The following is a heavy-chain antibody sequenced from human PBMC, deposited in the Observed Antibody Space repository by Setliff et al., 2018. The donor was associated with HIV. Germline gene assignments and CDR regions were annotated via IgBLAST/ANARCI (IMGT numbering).Heavy chain of an antibody. CDR1: GGSISSYD. V-gene: IGHV4-59*08. CDR2: IYYSGTT. Sequence: ETLSLTCTVSGGSISSYDWSWIRQPPGKGLEWIGYIYYSGTTNYNPSLKSRVTISVDTSKNQFSLKLSSVTAADTAVYYCARHWYSSSWYHVFDIWGQGTMVTVSS. D-gene: IGHD6-13*01. CDR3: ARHWYSSSWYHVFDI. J-gene: IGHJ3*02.